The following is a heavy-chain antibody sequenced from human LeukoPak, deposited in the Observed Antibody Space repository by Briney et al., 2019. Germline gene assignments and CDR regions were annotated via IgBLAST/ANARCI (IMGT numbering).Heavy chain of an antibody. V-gene: IGHV3-33*08. CDR2: IWYDGSNK. CDR1: GFTFSSYA. CDR3: ARLPSGSYYDY. D-gene: IGHD1-26*01. Sequence: GGSLRLSCAASGFTFSSYAMHWVRQAPGKGLEWVAVIWYDGSNKYYADSVKGRFTISRDNSKNTLYLQMNSLRAEDTAVYYCARLPSGSYYDYWGQGTLVTVSS. J-gene: IGHJ4*02.